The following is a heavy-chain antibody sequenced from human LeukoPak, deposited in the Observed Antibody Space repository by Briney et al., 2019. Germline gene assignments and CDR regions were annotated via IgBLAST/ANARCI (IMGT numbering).Heavy chain of an antibody. CDR3: TRGSIAYYYMDV. Sequence: SETLSLTCTVSGVSINSYYWSWIRQPPGKGLEWIGYLYYSGSTNYNPSLKSRVTISIDTSKNQFSLKLSSVTAADTAVYYCTRGSIAYYYMDVWGKGTTVTISS. CDR1: GVSINSYY. J-gene: IGHJ6*03. D-gene: IGHD3-22*01. CDR2: LYYSGST. V-gene: IGHV4-59*01.